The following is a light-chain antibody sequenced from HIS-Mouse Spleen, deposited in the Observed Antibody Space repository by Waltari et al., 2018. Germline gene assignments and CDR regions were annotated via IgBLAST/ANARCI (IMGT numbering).Light chain of an antibody. J-gene: IGKJ4*01. Sequence: DIVMTQAPAPLAVSLGERPTINCKSSQSVLYSSNNKNYLAWYKQKPGQPPKLLIYWASTRESGVPDRFSGSGSGTDFTLTISSLQAEDVAVYYCQQYYSTPLTFGGGTKVEIK. CDR3: QQYYSTPLT. CDR2: WAS. V-gene: IGKV4-1*01. CDR1: QSVLYSSNNKNY.